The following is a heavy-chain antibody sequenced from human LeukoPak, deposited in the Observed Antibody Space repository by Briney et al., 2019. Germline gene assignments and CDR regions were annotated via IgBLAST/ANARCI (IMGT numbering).Heavy chain of an antibody. CDR3: ARDYVEMATIWGSFDY. CDR1: GFTFSSYA. CDR2: ISYDGSNK. Sequence: GGSLRLSCAASGFTFSSYAMHWVRQAPGKGLEWVAVISYDGSNKYYADSVKGRFTISRDNSKNTLYLQMNSLRAEDTAVYYCARDYVEMATIWGSFDYWGQGTLVTVSS. D-gene: IGHD5-24*01. J-gene: IGHJ4*02. V-gene: IGHV3-30-3*01.